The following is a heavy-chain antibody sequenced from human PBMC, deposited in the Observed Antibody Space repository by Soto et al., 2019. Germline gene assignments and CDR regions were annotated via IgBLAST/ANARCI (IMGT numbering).Heavy chain of an antibody. V-gene: IGHV4-31*03. CDR2: IYYSGST. CDR1: GGSISSGGYY. D-gene: IGHD6-6*01. CDR3: ARWGGSSRPCDY. Sequence: SETLSLTCTVSGGSISSGGYYWSWIRQHPGKGLEWIGYIYYSGSTYYNPSPKSRVTISVDTSKNQFSLKLNSVTAADTAVYYCARWGGSSRPCDYWGQGTLVTVSS. J-gene: IGHJ4*02.